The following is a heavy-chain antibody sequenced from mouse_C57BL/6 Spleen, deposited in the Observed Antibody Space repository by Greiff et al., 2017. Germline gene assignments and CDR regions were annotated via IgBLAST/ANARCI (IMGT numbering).Heavy chain of an antibody. V-gene: IGHV5-4*03. CDR1: GFTFSSYA. Sequence: EVKVVESGGGLVKPGGSLKLSCAASGFTFSSYAMSWVRQTPEKRLAWVATISDGGSYTYYPDNVKGRFTISRDNAKNNLYLQMSHLKSEDTAMYYCARGGDYGGYFDVWGTGTTVTVSS. D-gene: IGHD2-4*01. J-gene: IGHJ1*03. CDR2: ISDGGSYT. CDR3: ARGGDYGGYFDV.